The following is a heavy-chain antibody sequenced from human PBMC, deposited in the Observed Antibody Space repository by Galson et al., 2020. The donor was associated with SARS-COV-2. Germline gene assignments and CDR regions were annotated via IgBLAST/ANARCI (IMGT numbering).Heavy chain of an antibody. Sequence: GDLSLSCAASGLTFENHAMHWVRQAPGKGLEGVAQILYDGSNKQYLESVKGRFTIYRDNSENTVSHQRDNLRAEYTAVYFCARDGQLSSRFAFGYWGQGTLVTVSS. D-gene: IGHD6-19*01. J-gene: IGHJ4*02. CDR1: GLTFENHA. CDR3: ARDGQLSSRFAFGY. V-gene: IGHV3-30*02. CDR2: ILYDGSNK.